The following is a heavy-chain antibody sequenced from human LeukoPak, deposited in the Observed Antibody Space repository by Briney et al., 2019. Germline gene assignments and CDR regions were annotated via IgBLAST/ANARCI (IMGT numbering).Heavy chain of an antibody. V-gene: IGHV1-2*02. Sequence: ASVKVSCKASGYTFTGYYMHWVRQAPGQGLEWMGWINPNSGGTNYAQKFQGRVTMTRDTSISTAYMELSRLRSDDTAVYYCARALAYCSGGSCYQWSYYFDYWGQGTLVTVSS. CDR3: ARALAYCSGGSCYQWSYYFDY. CDR1: GYTFTGYY. D-gene: IGHD2-15*01. CDR2: INPNSGGT. J-gene: IGHJ4*02.